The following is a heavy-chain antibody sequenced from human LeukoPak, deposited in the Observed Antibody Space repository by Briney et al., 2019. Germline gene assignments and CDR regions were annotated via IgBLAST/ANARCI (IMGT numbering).Heavy chain of an antibody. V-gene: IGHV4-39*01. D-gene: IGHD3-10*01. CDR2: IHYTRSYSGTT. Sequence: KPSETLSLTCIVSAGSIGSDALYWGWIRQSPGKGLEWIGSIHYTRSYSGTTYYNPSLESRVTVSTDRSKNLCSLKLTSVTAADTAAYVAEEYGTGSYYKSSVWGKGTLVTVSS. CDR3: EEYGTGSYYKSSV. J-gene: IGHJ4*02. CDR1: AGSIGSDALY.